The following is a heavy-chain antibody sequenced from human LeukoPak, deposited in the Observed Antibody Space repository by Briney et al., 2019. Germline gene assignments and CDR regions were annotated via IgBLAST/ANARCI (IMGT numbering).Heavy chain of an antibody. J-gene: IGHJ4*02. Sequence: GESLKISCRGSGYSSTTYWIGWVRHLPGKGLESMGIIYPGDSDTRYSPSFQGQVTMSADKSMNTAYLQWSSLKASDTAMYYCARRQGCSSTSCPPDSWGQGTLVTVSS. CDR2: IYPGDSDT. V-gene: IGHV5-51*01. CDR1: GYSSTTYW. CDR3: ARRQGCSSTSCPPDS. D-gene: IGHD2-2*01.